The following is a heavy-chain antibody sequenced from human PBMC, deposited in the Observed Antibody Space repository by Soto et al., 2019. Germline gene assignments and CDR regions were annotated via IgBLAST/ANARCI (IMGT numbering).Heavy chain of an antibody. CDR1: GGTFSTYT. Sequence: QVHLVQSGAEVRKPGSSVKVSCKTSGGTFSTYTIYWVRQAPGQGLEWMGRIIPLFGTTRYAQNFQDRVTITAEEATSTTYMELSSLRAEDTALYYCARRLDDRADEGFDVWGEGTAVTLSA. D-gene: IGHD3-16*01. J-gene: IGHJ3*01. CDR2: IIPLFGTT. V-gene: IGHV1-69*18. CDR3: ARRLDDRADEGFDV.